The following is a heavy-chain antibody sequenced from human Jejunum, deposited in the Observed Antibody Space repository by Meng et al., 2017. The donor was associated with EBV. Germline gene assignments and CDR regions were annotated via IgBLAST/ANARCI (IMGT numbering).Heavy chain of an antibody. CDR2: IYSSGST. D-gene: IGHD5-12*01. V-gene: IGHV4-61*01. CDR1: GGTVNSGNVY. CDR3: AGLRYSGYDRAFDY. Sequence: GQGYVKPSEPLFRTCTVYGGTVNSGNVYWSWIRQPPVKGLEWIGYIYSSGSTKYIPALMSRVTITLDTSKNQFSLKLSSVTAADTAVYYCAGLRYSGYDRAFDYWGQGALVTVSS. J-gene: IGHJ4*02.